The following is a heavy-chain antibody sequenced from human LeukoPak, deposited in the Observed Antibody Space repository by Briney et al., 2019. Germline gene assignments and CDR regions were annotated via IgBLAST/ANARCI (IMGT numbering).Heavy chain of an antibody. V-gene: IGHV4-59*01. CDR3: AGADMATNPFDY. Sequence: PSQTLSLTCTVSGGSISSYYWSWIRQPPGKGLEWIGYIYYSGSTKYNPSLTSRVTISVDTSKNQFSLNLSSVTAADTAVYYCAGADMATNPFDYWGQGTLVTVSS. J-gene: IGHJ4*02. D-gene: IGHD5-24*01. CDR2: IYYSGST. CDR1: GGSISSYY.